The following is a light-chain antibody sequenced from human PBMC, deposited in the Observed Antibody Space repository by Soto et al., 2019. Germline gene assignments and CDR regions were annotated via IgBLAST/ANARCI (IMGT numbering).Light chain of an antibody. V-gene: IGKV3-11*01. J-gene: IGKJ2*01. CDR1: QSVSSY. CDR3: QERSNWPPYT. CDR2: DAS. Sequence: EIVLTQSPATLSLSPGERATLSCRASQSVSSYLAWYQQKPGQAPRLLIYDASNRATGITARFSGSGSGTDFTLTISSREHEDFAVYYCQERSNWPPYTFGQGTKLEIK.